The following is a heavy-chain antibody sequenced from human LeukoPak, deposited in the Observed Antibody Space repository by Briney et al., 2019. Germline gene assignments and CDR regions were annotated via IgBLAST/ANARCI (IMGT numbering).Heavy chain of an antibody. CDR1: GGSISSYY. J-gene: IGHJ3*02. V-gene: IGHV4-4*07. Sequence: SETPSLTCTVSGGSISSYYWSWIRQPAGKGLEWIGRIYTSGSTNYNPSLKSRVTMSVDTSKNQFSLKLSSVTAADTAVYYCARVGDYGDYKPDDAFDIWGQGTMVTVSS. CDR2: IYTSGST. CDR3: ARVGDYGDYKPDDAFDI. D-gene: IGHD4-17*01.